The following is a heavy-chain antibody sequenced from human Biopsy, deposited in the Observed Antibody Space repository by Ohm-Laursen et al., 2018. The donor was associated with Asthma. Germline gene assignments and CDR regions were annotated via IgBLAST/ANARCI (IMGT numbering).Heavy chain of an antibody. CDR3: ARSYDTDSYPVLVLDF. D-gene: IGHD3-22*01. V-gene: IGHV1-69*04. J-gene: IGHJ4*02. CDR1: GCSFSNFA. Sequence: ASVKVSCKASGCSFSNFAFSWVRQAPGHGLEWMGTILTKFDITSYAEKFQGRVTITADKSTSTTYMELSRLRSEDTAVYYCARSYDTDSYPVLVLDFWGQGTLVTVSS. CDR2: ILTKFDIT.